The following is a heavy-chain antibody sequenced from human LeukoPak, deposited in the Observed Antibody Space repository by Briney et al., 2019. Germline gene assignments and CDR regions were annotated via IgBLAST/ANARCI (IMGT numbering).Heavy chain of an antibody. D-gene: IGHD3-9*01. J-gene: IGHJ2*01. CDR3: ARDLQSHYYDILTGHPRHWYFDL. CDR2: IYYSGST. Sequence: KPSETLSLTCTVSGGSISSSSYYWGWIRQPPGKGLEWIGSIYYSGSTYYNPSLKSRVTISVDTSKNQFSLKLSSVTAADTAVYYCARDLQSHYYDILTGHPRHWYFDLWGRGTLVTVSS. CDR1: GGSISSSSYY. V-gene: IGHV4-39*07.